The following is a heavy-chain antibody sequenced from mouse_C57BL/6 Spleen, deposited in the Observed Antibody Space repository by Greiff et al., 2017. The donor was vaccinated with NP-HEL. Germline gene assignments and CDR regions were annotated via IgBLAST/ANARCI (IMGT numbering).Heavy chain of an antibody. J-gene: IGHJ3*01. V-gene: IGHV1-85*01. CDR2: IYPRDGST. D-gene: IGHD1-1*01. CDR1: GYTFTSYD. Sequence: QVQLQQSGPELVKPGASVKLSCKASGYTFTSYDINWVKQRPGQGLEWIGWIYPRDGSTKYNEKFKGKATLTVDTSSSTAYMELHSLTSEDSAVYFCATLYGPAGFAYWGQGTLVTVSA. CDR3: ATLYGPAGFAY.